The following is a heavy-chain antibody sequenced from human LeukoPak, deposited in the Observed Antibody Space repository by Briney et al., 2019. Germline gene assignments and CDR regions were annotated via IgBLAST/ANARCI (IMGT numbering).Heavy chain of an antibody. V-gene: IGHV3-21*01. Sequence: GGSLRLSCAASGFTFSSYSMNWVRQAPGKGLEWVSSISSSSSYIYYADSVKGRFTISRDNAKNSLYLQMNSLRAEDTAVYYCAREGYDFSSGSNYYYGMDVWGQGTTVTVSS. CDR2: ISSSSSYI. J-gene: IGHJ6*02. CDR3: AREGYDFSSGSNYYYGMDV. CDR1: GFTFSSYS. D-gene: IGHD3-3*01.